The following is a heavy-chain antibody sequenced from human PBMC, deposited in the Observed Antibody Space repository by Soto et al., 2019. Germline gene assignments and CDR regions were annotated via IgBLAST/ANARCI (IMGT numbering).Heavy chain of an antibody. CDR1: GGSISSSSYY. CDR2: IYYSGST. CDR3: ARLSRTGGSNDDFDY. V-gene: IGHV4-39*01. D-gene: IGHD2-15*01. J-gene: IGHJ4*02. Sequence: QLQLQESGPGLVKPSETLSLTCTVSGGSISSSSYYWGWIRQPPGKGLEWIGSIYYSGSTYYNPSLKSQVPITVDTAKYQFPLNLSSVTAADTAVYYCARLSRTGGSNDDFDYWGQGTLVTVSS.